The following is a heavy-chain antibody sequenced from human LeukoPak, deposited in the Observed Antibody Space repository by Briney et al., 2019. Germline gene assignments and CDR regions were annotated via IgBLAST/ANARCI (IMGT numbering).Heavy chain of an antibody. CDR3: ARELVPAYYYGMDV. J-gene: IGHJ6*04. V-gene: IGHV3-74*01. CDR1: GFTFSSYW. Sequence: GGSLRLSCAASGFTFSSYWMPWVRQAPGKGLVWVSRINSDGSSTSYADSVKGRFTISRDSAKNTLYLQMNSLRAEDTAVYYCARELVPAYYYGMDVWGKETTVTVSS. CDR2: INSDGSST.